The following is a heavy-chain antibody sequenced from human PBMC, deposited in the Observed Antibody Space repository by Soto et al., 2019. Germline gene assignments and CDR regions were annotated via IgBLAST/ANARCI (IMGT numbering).Heavy chain of an antibody. Sequence: GSLRLSCAASGFTFSNYGMHWVRQTPGKGLEWVALILYDGSNKYYADSVKGRFTISRDNSKNTLYLQVSSLRAEDTAVYYCAKSRDAYNFYFYYGMDVWGQGTTVTVSS. CDR1: GFTFSNYG. CDR3: AKSRDAYNFYFYYGMDV. J-gene: IGHJ6*02. CDR2: ILYDGSNK. V-gene: IGHV3-30*18. D-gene: IGHD2-2*01.